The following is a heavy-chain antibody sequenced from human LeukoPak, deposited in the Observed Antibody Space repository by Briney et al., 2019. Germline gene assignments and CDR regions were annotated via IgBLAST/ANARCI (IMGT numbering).Heavy chain of an antibody. CDR3: TRPSTYYYYYMDV. CDR2: ISHDGSRK. V-gene: IGHV3-30*04. Sequence: GGSLRLSCAASGFIFYSYAIHWVRQAPGKGLEWVALISHDGSRKYYVDSVKGRFTISRDNSKNTVYLQMNSLKTEDTAVYYCTRPSTYYYYYMDVWGKGTTVTVSS. D-gene: IGHD2-2*01. J-gene: IGHJ6*03. CDR1: GFIFYSYA.